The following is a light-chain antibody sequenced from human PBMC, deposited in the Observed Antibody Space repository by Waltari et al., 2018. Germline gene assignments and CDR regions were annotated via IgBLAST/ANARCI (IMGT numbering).Light chain of an antibody. V-gene: IGLV2-14*03. CDR1: SSEVGAYNY. CDR3: SSYTITNTRV. Sequence: QSALTQPASVSGSPGQSITISCSGSSSEVGAYNYVSWYQQHPGKAPRLLIHDVSIRPSGVSNRFSGSKSGNTASLAISGLQAEDEADYYCSSYTITNTRVFGGGTKVTVL. J-gene: IGLJ3*02. CDR2: DVS.